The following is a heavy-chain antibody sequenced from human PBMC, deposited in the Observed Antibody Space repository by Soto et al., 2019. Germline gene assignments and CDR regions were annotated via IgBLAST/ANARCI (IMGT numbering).Heavy chain of an antibody. V-gene: IGHV1-18*01. CDR2: ISAYNGNT. J-gene: IGHJ5*02. D-gene: IGHD6-13*01. CDR3: ARSGYSISWYWFDP. Sequence: QVQLVQSGAEVKEPGASVKVSCKTSGYTFTSYGIAWVRQAPGQGHEWMGWISAYNGNTNYAQKVQDRVTMTTDTSTSTAYMELRSLRSDDTAVYYCARSGYSISWYWFDPWGQGTLVTVSS. CDR1: GYTFTSYG.